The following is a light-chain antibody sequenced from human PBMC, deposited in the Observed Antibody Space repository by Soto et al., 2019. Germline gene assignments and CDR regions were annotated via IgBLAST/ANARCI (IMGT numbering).Light chain of an antibody. Sequence: DIQMTQSPASLSASVGDRVTITCRASQSISGYLNWYLRKPGKAPKHLIYGASTLQSGVPSRFTGSGSETSFTLTISSLQPEDFGTYYCQQTYNTPVTFGPGTKVDI. CDR3: QQTYNTPVT. CDR2: GAS. V-gene: IGKV1-39*01. J-gene: IGKJ3*01. CDR1: QSISGY.